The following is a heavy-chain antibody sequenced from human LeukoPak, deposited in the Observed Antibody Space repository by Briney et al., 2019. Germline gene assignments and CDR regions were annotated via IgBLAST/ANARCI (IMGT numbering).Heavy chain of an antibody. V-gene: IGHV1-18*01. CDR2: ISAYNGKT. J-gene: IGHJ6*03. Sequence: ASVKVSCKTSAYSFTNYGISWVRQTPGQELEWMGWISAYNGKTNYAQKFQGRVTMTTDISTSTAYMELRSLRSDDTAVYYCARDRYVVLAAASFGNSYYYYYMDVWGKGTTVTISS. CDR3: ARDRYVVLAAASFGNSYYYYYMDV. CDR1: AYSFTNYG. D-gene: IGHD6-13*01.